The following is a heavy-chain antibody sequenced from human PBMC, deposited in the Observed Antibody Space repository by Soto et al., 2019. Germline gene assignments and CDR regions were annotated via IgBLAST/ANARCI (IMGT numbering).Heavy chain of an antibody. Sequence: PSETLSLTCTVSGGSISSGGCYWSWICQYPGRGLEWIGHIYYSRSTYYNPSLKSRLTISLDTSKNQFSLKLTSVTAADTAVYYCARDTYNSDSGGYYQYYFDYWGQGTLVTVSS. CDR2: IYYSRST. J-gene: IGHJ4*02. CDR3: ARDTYNSDSGGYYQYYFDY. V-gene: IGHV4-31*03. CDR1: GGSISSGGCY. D-gene: IGHD3-22*01.